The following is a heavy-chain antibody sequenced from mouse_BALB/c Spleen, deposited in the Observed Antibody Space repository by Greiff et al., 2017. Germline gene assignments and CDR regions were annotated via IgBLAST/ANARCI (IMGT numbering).Heavy chain of an antibody. CDR2: ISYSGST. V-gene: IGHV3-2*02. Sequence: VQLQESGPGLVKPSQSLSLTCTVTGYSITSDYAWNWIRQFPGNKLEWMGYISYSGSTSYNPSLKSRISITRDTSKNQFFLQLNSVTTEDTATYYCARDLLFITTVVATKGYAMDYWGQGTSVTVSS. CDR3: ARDLLFITTVVATKGYAMDY. D-gene: IGHD1-1*01. J-gene: IGHJ4*01. CDR1: GYSITSDYA.